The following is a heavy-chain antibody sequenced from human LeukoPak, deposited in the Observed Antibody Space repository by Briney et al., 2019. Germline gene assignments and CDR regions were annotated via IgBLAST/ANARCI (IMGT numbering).Heavy chain of an antibody. CDR1: GGSISSYY. V-gene: IGHV4-59*01. CDR2: IYYSGST. J-gene: IGHJ4*02. Sequence: SETLSLTCTVSGGSISSYYWSWIRQPPGKGLEWIGYIYYSGSTNYNPSLKSRVTISVDTSKNQFFLKLSSVTAADTAVYYCARAVSGSSLDYWGQGTLVTVSS. CDR3: ARAVSGSSLDY. D-gene: IGHD1-26*01.